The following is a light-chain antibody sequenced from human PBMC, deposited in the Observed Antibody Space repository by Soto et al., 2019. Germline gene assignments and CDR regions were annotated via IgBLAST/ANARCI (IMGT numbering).Light chain of an antibody. Sequence: DIQMTQSPSSLSASVGDRVTITCQASQDIRNYLNWYQQKPGKPPKLLIYDASNLQPGVPSRFSGSGSGTDFTFTISSLQPEDLAIYYCQQYEIVVPTFGQGTKLEIK. CDR3: QQYEIVVPT. CDR1: QDIRNY. V-gene: IGKV1-33*01. CDR2: DAS. J-gene: IGKJ2*01.